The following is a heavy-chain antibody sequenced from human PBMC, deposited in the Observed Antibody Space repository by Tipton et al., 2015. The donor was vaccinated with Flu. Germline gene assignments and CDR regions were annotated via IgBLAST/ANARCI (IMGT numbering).Heavy chain of an antibody. J-gene: IGHJ4*02. CDR3: ATEYRGGGNRYYFDY. D-gene: IGHD4-23*01. Sequence: GLVKPSETLSLTCTVSGGSISSHYWSWIRQPPGKGLEWIGYIYYSGSISYNPSLKSRVTISVDTSKNQFSLKLSSVTAADTAVYYCATEYRGGGNRYYFDYWGQGTLVTVSS. V-gene: IGHV4-59*11. CDR2: IYYSGSI. CDR1: GGSISSHY.